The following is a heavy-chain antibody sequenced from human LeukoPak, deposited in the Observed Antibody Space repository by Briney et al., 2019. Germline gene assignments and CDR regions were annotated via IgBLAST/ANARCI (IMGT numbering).Heavy chain of an antibody. CDR1: GGSISSYY. V-gene: IGHV4-59*08. J-gene: IGHJ6*02. CDR2: IYYSGST. D-gene: IGHD7-27*01. Sequence: SETLSLTCTVSGGSISSYYWSWTRQPPGKGLEWIGYIYYSGSTNYNPSLKSRVTISVDTSKNQFSLKLSSVTAADTAVYYCARLTGELERPLYYYYYGMDVWGQGTTVTVSS. CDR3: ARLTGELERPLYYYYYGMDV.